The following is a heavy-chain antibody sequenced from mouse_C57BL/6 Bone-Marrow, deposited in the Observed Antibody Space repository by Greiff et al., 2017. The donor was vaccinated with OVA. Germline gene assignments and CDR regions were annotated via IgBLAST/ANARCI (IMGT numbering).Heavy chain of an antibody. D-gene: IGHD4-1*01. CDR1: GYAFTNYL. CDR3: ARDWFDV. Sequence: QVQLKQSGAELVRPGTSVKVSCKASGYAFTNYLIEWVKQRPGTGLEWIGVINPGSGGTNYNEKFKGKATLTANKSSSTAYMQLSSLTSDDSAFYFFARDWFDVWGTGTTVTVSS. V-gene: IGHV1-54*01. CDR2: INPGSGGT. J-gene: IGHJ1*03.